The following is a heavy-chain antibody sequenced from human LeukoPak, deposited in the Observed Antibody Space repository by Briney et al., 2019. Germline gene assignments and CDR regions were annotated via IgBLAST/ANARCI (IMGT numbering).Heavy chain of an antibody. CDR2: VRYNGNDK. D-gene: IGHD3-3*01. V-gene: IGHV3-30*02. J-gene: IGHJ4*02. Sequence: PGGSLRLSCAASGFTFTAYGMQWVRQAPGKGLEWVAFVRYNGNDKYYADSVKGRFTISRDNSKNTVDLQMDNLRAEDTAVYYCARPRATFGVDPFDCWGQGTLVTVSS. CDR3: ARPRATFGVDPFDC. CDR1: GFTFTAYG.